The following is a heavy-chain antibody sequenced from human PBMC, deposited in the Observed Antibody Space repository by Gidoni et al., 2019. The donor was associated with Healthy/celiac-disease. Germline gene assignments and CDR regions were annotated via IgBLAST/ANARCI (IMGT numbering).Heavy chain of an antibody. D-gene: IGHD6-19*01. CDR1: GDTFTGYF. CDR2: INPNSGGT. CDR3: ARESGSGRDFDY. V-gene: IGHV1-2*04. Sequence: QVQLVQSGAEVKKPGASVKVHCKASGDTFTGYFMHWVRQAPGQGLEWMGWINPNSGGTNYAQKFQGWVPMTRDTSISTAYMELSRLRSDDTAVYYCARESGSGRDFDYWGQGTLVTVSS. J-gene: IGHJ4*02.